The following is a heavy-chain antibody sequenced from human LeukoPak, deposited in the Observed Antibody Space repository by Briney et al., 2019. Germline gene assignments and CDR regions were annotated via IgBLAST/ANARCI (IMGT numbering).Heavy chain of an antibody. CDR1: GFTFSSYA. CDR2: ISYDGSNK. D-gene: IGHD3-10*01. CDR3: AREITQVLHYYYGMDV. V-gene: IGHV3-30*04. J-gene: IGHJ6*02. Sequence: PGRSLRLSCAASGFTFSSYAMHWVRQAPGKGLEWVAVISYDGSNKYYADSLKGRFTISRDNSKNTLYLQMNSLRAEDTAVYYCAREITQVLHYYYGMDVWGQGTTVTVS.